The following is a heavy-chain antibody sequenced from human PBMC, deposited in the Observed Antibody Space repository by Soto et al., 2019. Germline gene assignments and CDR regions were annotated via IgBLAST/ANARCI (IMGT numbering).Heavy chain of an antibody. Sequence: ASVKVSCKASGYTFTSYGISWVRQAPGQGLEWMGWISAYNGNTNYAQKLQGRVTMTTDTSTSTAYMELRSLRSDDTAVYYCARDLPFRWEFVVEPVAIEGNAFDIWGQGTMVPVSS. V-gene: IGHV1-18*01. D-gene: IGHD2-2*01. J-gene: IGHJ3*02. CDR3: ARDLPFRWEFVVEPVAIEGNAFDI. CDR2: ISAYNGNT. CDR1: GYTFTSYG.